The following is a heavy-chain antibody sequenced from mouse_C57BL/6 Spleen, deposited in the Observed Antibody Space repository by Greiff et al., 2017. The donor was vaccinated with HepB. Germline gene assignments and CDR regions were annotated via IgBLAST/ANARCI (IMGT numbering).Heavy chain of an antibody. CDR2: IRLKSDNYAT. J-gene: IGHJ4*01. CDR3: TLLRGAMDY. CDR1: GFTFSNYW. V-gene: IGHV6-3*01. Sequence: EVKLVESGGGLVQPGGSMKLSCVASGFTFSNYWMNWVRQSPEKGLEWVAQIRLKSDNYATNHAESVKGRFTISRDDSKSSVYLQMNNLRAEDTGIYYCTLLRGAMDYWGQGTSVTGSS. D-gene: IGHD1-1*01.